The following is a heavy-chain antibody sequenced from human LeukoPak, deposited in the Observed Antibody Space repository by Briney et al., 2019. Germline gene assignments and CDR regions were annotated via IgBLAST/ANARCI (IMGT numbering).Heavy chain of an antibody. CDR1: GGSISSSNW. D-gene: IGHD3-9*01. CDR2: IYHSGGT. J-gene: IGHJ4*02. Sequence: SGTLSLTCAVSGGSISSSNWWSWVRQPPGKGLEWIGEIYHSGGTNYNPSLKSRVTISLDKPNNQFSLQLTSVTAADTAVYYCASSLPILTGQGGFDYWGQGILLIVSS. V-gene: IGHV4-4*02. CDR3: ASSLPILTGQGGFDY.